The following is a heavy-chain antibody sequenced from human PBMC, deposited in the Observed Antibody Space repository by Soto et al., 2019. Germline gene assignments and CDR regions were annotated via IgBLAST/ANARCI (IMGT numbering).Heavy chain of an antibody. D-gene: IGHD6-19*01. J-gene: IGHJ4*02. V-gene: IGHV4-4*09. CDR2: IYSSGTT. CDR1: GGSISSYY. Sequence: SETLSLTCTVSGGSISSYYWSWIRQPPGKGLEWIGYIYSSGTTYYNPSLKSRVTISVDTSKNQFSLKLTSVTAADTAVYYCATTFGYNSGWYRFDYWGQGTLVTVSS. CDR3: ATTFGYNSGWYRFDY.